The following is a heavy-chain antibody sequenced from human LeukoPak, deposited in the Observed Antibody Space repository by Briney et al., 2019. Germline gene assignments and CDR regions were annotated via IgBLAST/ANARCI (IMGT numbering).Heavy chain of an antibody. CDR3: ARDGFSGSYHRYFDY. Sequence: PSETLSLTCTVSGGSISSGSYYWSWIRQPAGKGLEWIGRIYTSGSTNCNPSLKSRVTISVDTSKNQFSLNLSSVTAADTAVYYCARDGFSGSYHRYFDYWGQGTLVTVSS. CDR2: IYTSGST. J-gene: IGHJ4*02. D-gene: IGHD1-26*01. CDR1: GGSISSGSYY. V-gene: IGHV4-61*02.